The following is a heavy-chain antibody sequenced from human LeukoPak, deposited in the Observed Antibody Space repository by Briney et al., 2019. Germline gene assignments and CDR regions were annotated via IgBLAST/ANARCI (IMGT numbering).Heavy chain of an antibody. CDR3: TKTGYYDSNADDY. CDR1: GLTFSNYA. D-gene: IGHD3-22*01. CDR2: ISTNGDRT. Sequence: GGSLRLSCAASGLTFSNYAMTWVRQAPGKGLEWVSAISTNGDRTYYADSVKGRFTISRDNSKNTLYLQMNSLRAEDTAVYYCTKTGYYDSNADDYWGQGTLVTVSS. V-gene: IGHV3-23*01. J-gene: IGHJ4*02.